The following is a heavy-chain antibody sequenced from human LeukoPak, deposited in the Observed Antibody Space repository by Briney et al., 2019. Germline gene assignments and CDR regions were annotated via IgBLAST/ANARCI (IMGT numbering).Heavy chain of an antibody. D-gene: IGHD1-14*01. CDR1: GFTYSSYA. V-gene: IGHV3-64D*06. J-gene: IGHJ6*02. Sequence: GGSLRLSCSASGFTYSSYAMHWVRQAPGKGLEYVSAISSNGGSTYYADSVKGRFTISRDNSKNTLYLQMSSLRAEDTAVYYCVTSLPTSYYGMDVWGQGTTVTVSS. CDR2: ISSNGGST. CDR3: VTSLPTSYYGMDV.